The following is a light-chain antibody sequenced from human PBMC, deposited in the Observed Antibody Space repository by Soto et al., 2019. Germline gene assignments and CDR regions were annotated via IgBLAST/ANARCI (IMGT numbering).Light chain of an antibody. CDR3: QQYKDYTYT. CDR2: GAS. J-gene: IGKJ5*01. V-gene: IGKV3-15*01. CDR1: QSVGSS. Sequence: EIVMTHSPATLSVSPCERAALSGRASQSVGSSLAWYQQKPGQSPRLLIYGASSRATGIPARFSGSGSVTEFTLTITSLQPDDFATYYCQQYKDYTYTFGQGTRLETK.